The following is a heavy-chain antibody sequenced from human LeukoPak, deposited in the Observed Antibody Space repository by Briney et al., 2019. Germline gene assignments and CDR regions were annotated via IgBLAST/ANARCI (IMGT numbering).Heavy chain of an antibody. J-gene: IGHJ4*02. V-gene: IGHV3-11*05. Sequence: GGSLRLSCAASGFTFSDYYMSWISQAPGKGLEWVSYISDSSRYTNYADSVKGRFTISRDNAKNSLYLQMNSLRAEDTAVYYWARANDLIDYWGQGTLVTVSS. CDR1: GFTFSDYY. CDR2: ISDSSRYT. CDR3: ARANDLIDY.